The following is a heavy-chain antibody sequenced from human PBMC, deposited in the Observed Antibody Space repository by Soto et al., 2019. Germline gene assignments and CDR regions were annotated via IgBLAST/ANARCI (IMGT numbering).Heavy chain of an antibody. V-gene: IGHV1-69*13. CDR3: ARGLLEAVAGTSGMDV. CDR1: GGTFSSYA. CDR2: IIPIFGTA. D-gene: IGHD6-19*01. Sequence: ASVKVSCKASGGTFSSYAISWVRQAPGQGLEWMGGIIPIFGTANYAQKFQGRVTITADESTSTAYMELSSLRSEDTAVYYCARGLLEAVAGTSGMDVWGQGTTVTVYS. J-gene: IGHJ6*02.